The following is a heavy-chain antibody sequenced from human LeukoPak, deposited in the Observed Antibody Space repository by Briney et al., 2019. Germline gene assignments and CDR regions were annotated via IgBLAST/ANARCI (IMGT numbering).Heavy chain of an antibody. CDR2: IKQDGSEK. CDR3: ARDLAYGSEMDV. D-gene: IGHD3-10*01. V-gene: IGHV3-7*01. Sequence: PGGSLRLSCAASGFTFSSSWMSWVRQAPGKGLEWVANIKQDGSEKYYVDSVKGRFTISRDNAKNSLYLQMNSLRAEDTAVYYCARDLAYGSEMDVWGQGTTVTVSS. CDR1: GFTFSSSW. J-gene: IGHJ6*02.